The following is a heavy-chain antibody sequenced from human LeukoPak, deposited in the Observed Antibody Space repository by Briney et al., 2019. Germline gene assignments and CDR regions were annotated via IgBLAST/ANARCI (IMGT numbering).Heavy chain of an antibody. CDR1: GFTFSSYA. CDR2: ISGSGGST. J-gene: IGHJ3*02. Sequence: GGSLRLSCAASGFTFSSYAMSWVRQAPGNGLEWVSAISGSGGSTYYADSVKGRFTISRDNSKNTLYLQMNSLRAEDTAVYYCAKDQEVVVVPAAIDAFDIWGQGTMVTVSS. V-gene: IGHV3-23*01. CDR3: AKDQEVVVVPAAIDAFDI. D-gene: IGHD2-2*01.